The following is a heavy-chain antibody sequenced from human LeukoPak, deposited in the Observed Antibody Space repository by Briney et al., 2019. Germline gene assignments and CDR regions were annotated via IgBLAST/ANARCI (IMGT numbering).Heavy chain of an antibody. D-gene: IGHD3-16*02. CDR3: ARDALRLGELSLSFDY. CDR1: GYTFTSYY. J-gene: IGHJ4*02. CDR2: INPSGGST. V-gene: IGHV1-46*01. Sequence: SVKVSCKASGYTFTSYYMRWVRLAPGQGFEWMGTINPSGGSTRYAQKFQGRVTMTRDMSTSTVYMELSSLRSEDTAVYYCARDALRLGELSLSFDYWGQGTLVTVSS.